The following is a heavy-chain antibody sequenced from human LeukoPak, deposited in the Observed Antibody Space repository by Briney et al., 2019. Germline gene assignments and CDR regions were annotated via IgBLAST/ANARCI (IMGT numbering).Heavy chain of an antibody. Sequence: GGSLRLSCAASGFTFSTFSIHWVRQAPGKGLEWVAVLSSDGSNKFYADSVKGRFTISRDNSKNTLYLQMNSLRTEDTAVYYCARDRAYSGNDATYFDYWGQGALVTVSS. V-gene: IGHV3-30-3*01. J-gene: IGHJ4*02. CDR1: GFTFSTFS. CDR2: LSSDGSNK. CDR3: ARDRAYSGNDATYFDY. D-gene: IGHD5-12*01.